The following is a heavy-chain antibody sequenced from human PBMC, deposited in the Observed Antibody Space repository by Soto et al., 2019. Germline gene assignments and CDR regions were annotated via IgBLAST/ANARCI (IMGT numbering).Heavy chain of an antibody. CDR3: ARDLGYCSGGSCYPDY. CDR1: GGTFSSYA. CDR2: ISAYNGNT. Sequence: QVQLVQSGAEVKKPGSSVKVSCKASGGTFSSYAISWVRQAPGQGLEWMGGISAYNGNTNYAQKLQGRVTMTTDTSTSTAYMELRSLRSDDTAVYYCARDLGYCSGGSCYPDYWGQGTLVTVSS. D-gene: IGHD2-15*01. V-gene: IGHV1-18*01. J-gene: IGHJ4*02.